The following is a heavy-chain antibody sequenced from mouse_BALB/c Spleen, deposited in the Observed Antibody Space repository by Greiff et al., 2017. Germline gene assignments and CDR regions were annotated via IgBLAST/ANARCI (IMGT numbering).Heavy chain of an antibody. J-gene: IGHJ4*01. CDR3: ARSPAMDY. V-gene: IGHV1-87*01. CDR1: GYTFTSYW. Sequence: QVQLKESGAELARPGASVKLSCKASGYTFTSYWMQWVKQRPGQGLEWIGAIYPGDGDTRYTQKFKGKATLTADKSSSTAYMQLSSLASEDSAVYYCARSPAMDYWGQGTSVTVSS. CDR2: IYPGDGDT.